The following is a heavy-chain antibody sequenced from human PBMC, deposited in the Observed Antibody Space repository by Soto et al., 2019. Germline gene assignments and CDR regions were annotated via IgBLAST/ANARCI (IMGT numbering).Heavy chain of an antibody. CDR1: GFTFSRFS. D-gene: IGHD3-10*02. J-gene: IGHJ6*02. Sequence: LRLSCAASGFTFSRFSMHWVRQAPGKGLAWVAVISYDGGNTHYAESVKGRFNISRDDSKNTVYLQMNNLRGEDSAVYYCARDHGMFLSYYYYGMDVWGQGTTVTVSS. V-gene: IGHV3-30-3*01. CDR2: ISYDGGNT. CDR3: ARDHGMFLSYYYYGMDV.